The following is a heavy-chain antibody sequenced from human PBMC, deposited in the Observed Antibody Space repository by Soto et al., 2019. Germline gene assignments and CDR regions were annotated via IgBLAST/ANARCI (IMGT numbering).Heavy chain of an antibody. J-gene: IGHJ6*02. CDR1: GFTFSSYG. Sequence: GGSLRLSCAASGFTFSSYGMHWVRQAPGKGLEWVAVISYDGSNKYYADSVKGRFTISRDNSKNTLYLQMNSLRAEDTAVYYCAKDQVSTTVTTYDYYYGMDVWGQGTTVTVSS. V-gene: IGHV3-30*18. CDR3: AKDQVSTTVTTYDYYYGMDV. CDR2: ISYDGSNK. D-gene: IGHD4-17*01.